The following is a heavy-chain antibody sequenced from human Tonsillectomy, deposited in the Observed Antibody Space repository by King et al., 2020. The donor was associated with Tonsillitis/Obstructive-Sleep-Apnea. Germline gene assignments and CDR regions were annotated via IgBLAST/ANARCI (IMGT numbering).Heavy chain of an antibody. CDR3: ARMNLAVD. V-gene: IGHV3-53*01. D-gene: IGHD6-19*01. CDR1: GFTVSSDY. J-gene: IGHJ4*02. Sequence: VQLVESGGGLIQPGGSLRLACAASGFTVSSDYMSWVRQAPGKGLEWVSVIYSNGRTYYPDSVKGRFTISRDNSKNTLHLQMNSLRAEDTAVYYCARMNLAVDWGQGTLVTVSS. CDR2: IYSNGRT.